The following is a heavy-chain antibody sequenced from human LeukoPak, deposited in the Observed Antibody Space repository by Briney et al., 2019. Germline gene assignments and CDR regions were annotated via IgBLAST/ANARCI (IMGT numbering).Heavy chain of an antibody. CDR1: GGSFSGYY. V-gene: IGHV4-34*01. D-gene: IGHD3-9*01. J-gene: IGHJ5*02. Sequence: PSETLSLTCAVYGGSFSGYYWSWIRQPPGKGLEWIGEINHSGSTNYNPSLKSRVTISVDTSKNQFSLKLSSVTAADTAVYYCARFDILTTSERDWFDPWGQGTLVTVSS. CDR3: ARFDILTTSERDWFDP. CDR2: INHSGST.